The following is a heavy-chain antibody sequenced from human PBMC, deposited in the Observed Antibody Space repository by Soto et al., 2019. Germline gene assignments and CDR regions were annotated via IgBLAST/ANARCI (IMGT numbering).Heavy chain of an antibody. Sequence: SVKVSCKASGGTFSTSSFVWVRQGPGQGLEWMGGIIPIFSKTNVAQKFQGRITFTADESTRTAYMELSSLRSEDTAIYYCARDVVRSTGGDSWGQGTLVTVSS. D-gene: IGHD7-27*01. V-gene: IGHV1-69*13. CDR2: IIPIFSKT. CDR1: GGTFSTSS. CDR3: ARDVVRSTGGDS. J-gene: IGHJ4*02.